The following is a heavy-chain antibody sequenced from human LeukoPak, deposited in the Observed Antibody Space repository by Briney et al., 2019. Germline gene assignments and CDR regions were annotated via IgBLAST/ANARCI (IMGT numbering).Heavy chain of an antibody. CDR3: ARSERRLDISHYYYPMDV. V-gene: IGHV1-2*02. Sequence: ASVKVSCKASGYTFTDYYIHLVRQAPGRALEWMGWINPNSGDTKYPQNFQDRVTMTRDTSTTTAYMDLTRLKSEDTAVYSCARSERRLDISHYYYPMDVWGQGTTVTVSS. J-gene: IGHJ6*02. D-gene: IGHD1-1*01. CDR2: INPNSGDT. CDR1: GYTFTDYY.